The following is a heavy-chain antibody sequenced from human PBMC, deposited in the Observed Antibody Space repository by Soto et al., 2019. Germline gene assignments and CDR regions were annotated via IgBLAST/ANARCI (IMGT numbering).Heavy chain of an antibody. Sequence: QVQLVQSGAEVKKPGASVKVSCKASGYTFTSYGISWVRQAPGQGLEWMGWISAYNGNTNYAQKLQGRVTMTTDTSTSTSYMELRSLRSDDTAVYYCARVYRITMVRGELSEYWGQGTLVTVSS. J-gene: IGHJ4*02. D-gene: IGHD3-10*01. CDR1: GYTFTSYG. CDR2: ISAYNGNT. CDR3: ARVYRITMVRGELSEY. V-gene: IGHV1-18*01.